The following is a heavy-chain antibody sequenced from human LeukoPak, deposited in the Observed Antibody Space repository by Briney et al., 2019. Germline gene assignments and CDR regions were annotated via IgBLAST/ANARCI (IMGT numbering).Heavy chain of an antibody. CDR1: GFSPNNYA. CDR3: AKAGQRSYAEAFDS. J-gene: IGHJ4*02. V-gene: IGHV3-33*06. Sequence: PGKSLRLSCAASGFSPNNYAMHWVRQAPGKGLEWVAVIWRDGLNKFYADSLKGRFTISRDFSKNTLYLQMNGLTGEDTAVYYCAKAGQRSYAEAFDSWGQGTLVTISS. CDR2: IWRDGLNK. D-gene: IGHD3-16*01.